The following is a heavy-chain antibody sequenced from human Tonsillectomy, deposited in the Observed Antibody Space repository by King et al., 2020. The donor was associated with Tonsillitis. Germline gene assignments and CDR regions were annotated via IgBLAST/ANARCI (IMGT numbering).Heavy chain of an antibody. J-gene: IGHJ3*01. CDR2: ILPVFGTA. CDR1: GGIFTSYV. D-gene: IGHD2-8*02. V-gene: IGHV1-69*01. Sequence: QVQLLQSGAEVKKPGSSVKVSCQASGGIFTSYVLNWVRQAPGQGLEWMGGILPVFGTANYTEKFQGRVTITADESTKTVYLEMHSLRSDDTAVYYCARASPPPYCSGGVCYADAFDLWGQGTLVTVSS. CDR3: ARASPPPYCSGGVCYADAFDL.